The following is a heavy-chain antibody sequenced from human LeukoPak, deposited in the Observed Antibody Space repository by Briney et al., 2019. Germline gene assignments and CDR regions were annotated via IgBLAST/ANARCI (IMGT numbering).Heavy chain of an antibody. D-gene: IGHD3-10*01. CDR1: GFTFYDYG. CDR3: ARDRSPGNFDY. V-gene: IGHV3-23*01. Sequence: PGGSLRLSCAASGFTFYDYGMTWVRQAPGKGLEWVSTISGSGLSTYYADSVKGRFTISRDNSKNSLYLQMNSLRAEDTAVYYCARDRSPGNFDYWGQGTLVTVSS. CDR2: ISGSGLST. J-gene: IGHJ4*02.